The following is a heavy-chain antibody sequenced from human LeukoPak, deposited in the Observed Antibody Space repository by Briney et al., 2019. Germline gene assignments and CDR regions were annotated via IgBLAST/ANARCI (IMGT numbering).Heavy chain of an antibody. J-gene: IGHJ6*04. CDR3: ARDDELLGYYYYGMDV. CDR2: IIPIFGTA. Sequence: KVSCKASGGTFSSYAISWVRQAPGQGLEWMGGIIPIFGTANYAQKSQGRVTITADESTSTAYMELSSLRSEDTAVYYCARDDELLGYYYYGMDVWGKGTTVTVSS. V-gene: IGHV1-69*01. D-gene: IGHD2-15*01. CDR1: GGTFSSYA.